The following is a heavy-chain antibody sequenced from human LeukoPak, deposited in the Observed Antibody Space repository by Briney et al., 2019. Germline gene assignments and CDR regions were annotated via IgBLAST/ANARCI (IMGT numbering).Heavy chain of an antibody. CDR1: GGSISSYY. D-gene: IGHD3-10*01. CDR3: AGTRGKNYYGSGSHYYYYYMDV. Sequence: SETLSLTCTVSGGSISSYYWSWIRQPAGKGLEWIGRIYTSGSTNYNPSLKSRVTMSVDTSKNQFSLKLSSVTAADTAVYYCAGTRGKNYYGSGSHYYYYYMDVWGKGTTVTISS. V-gene: IGHV4-4*07. CDR2: IYTSGST. J-gene: IGHJ6*03.